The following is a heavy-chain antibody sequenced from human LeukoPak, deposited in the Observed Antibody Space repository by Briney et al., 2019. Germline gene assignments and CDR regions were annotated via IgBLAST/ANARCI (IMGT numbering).Heavy chain of an antibody. CDR3: ARDRELRYFDWLPTPYYYYYGMDV. Sequence: GGSLRLSCAASGFTVSSNYMSWVRQAPGKGLEWVPVIYSGGSTYYADSVKGRFTISRDNSKNTLYLQMNSLRAEDTAVYYCARDRELRYFDWLPTPYYYYYGMDVWGQGTTVTVSS. J-gene: IGHJ6*02. V-gene: IGHV3-66*02. CDR1: GFTVSSNY. CDR2: IYSGGST. D-gene: IGHD3-9*01.